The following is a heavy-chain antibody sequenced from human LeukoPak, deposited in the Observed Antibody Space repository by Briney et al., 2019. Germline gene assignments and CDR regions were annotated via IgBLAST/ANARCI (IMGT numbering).Heavy chain of an antibody. J-gene: IGHJ4*02. CDR1: GFTFSSYE. V-gene: IGHV3-7*04. CDR3: ARGEYYYDGGY. CDR2: IKQDGSEK. D-gene: IGHD3-22*01. Sequence: GGSLRLSCAASGFTFSSYEMNWVRQAPGKGLVWVANIKQDGSEKYYVDSVKGRFTISRDNAKNSLFLQMNSLRAEETAVYYCARGEYYYDGGYWGQGTLVTVSS.